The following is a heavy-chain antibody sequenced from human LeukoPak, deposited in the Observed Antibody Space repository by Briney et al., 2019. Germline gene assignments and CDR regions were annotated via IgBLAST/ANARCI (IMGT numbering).Heavy chain of an antibody. Sequence: SVKVSCTTSGGTFSNCAISWVRQAPGQGLEWMGGIIPIFGTAHYAQKFQGRVTITADESTSTAYMEPSSLRSEDTAVYYCARGWLAETTVVTPYNYWGQGTVVTVSS. D-gene: IGHD4-23*01. V-gene: IGHV1-69*13. J-gene: IGHJ4*02. CDR1: GGTFSNCA. CDR3: ARGWLAETTVVTPYNY. CDR2: IIPIFGTA.